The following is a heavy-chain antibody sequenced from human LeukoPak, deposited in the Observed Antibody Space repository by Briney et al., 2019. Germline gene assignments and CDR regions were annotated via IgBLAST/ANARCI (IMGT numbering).Heavy chain of an antibody. J-gene: IGHJ5*02. CDR2: IYYSGST. Sequence: SETLSLTCTVSGGSISSGGYYWSWIRQPPGKGLEWIGYIYYSGSTNYNPSLKSRVTISVDTSKNQFSLKLSSVTAADTAVYYCARGPPYYDFWSGYAFDPWGQGTLVTVSS. D-gene: IGHD3-3*01. V-gene: IGHV4-61*08. CDR1: GGSISSGGYY. CDR3: ARGPPYYDFWSGYAFDP.